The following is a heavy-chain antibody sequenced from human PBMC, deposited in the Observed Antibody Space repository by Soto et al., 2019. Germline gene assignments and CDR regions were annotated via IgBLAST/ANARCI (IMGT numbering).Heavy chain of an antibody. CDR3: AGGDDGIKYYYYYYMDV. J-gene: IGHJ6*03. D-gene: IGHD2-21*01. CDR2: IYYSGST. CDR1: GGSISSSSYY. V-gene: IGHV4-39*01. Sequence: SETLSLTCTVSGGSISSSSYYWGWIRQPPGKGLEWIGSIYYSGSTYYNPSLKSRVTISVDTSKNQFSLKLSSVTAADTAVYYCAGGDDGIKYYYYYYMDVWGKGTTVTVSS.